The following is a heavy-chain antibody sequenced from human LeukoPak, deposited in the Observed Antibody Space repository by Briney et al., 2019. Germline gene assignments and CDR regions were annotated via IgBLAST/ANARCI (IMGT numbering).Heavy chain of an antibody. D-gene: IGHD6-13*01. J-gene: IGHJ6*02. Sequence: ASVKVSCKASGYTFTSYDINWVRQATGQGLEWMGRMNPNSGNTGYALKFQGRVTMTRNTSISTAYMELSSLRSEDTAVYYCAYSSSWYYYYGLDVWGQGTTVTVSS. V-gene: IGHV1-8*01. CDR1: GYTFTSYD. CDR2: MNPNSGNT. CDR3: AYSSSWYYYYGLDV.